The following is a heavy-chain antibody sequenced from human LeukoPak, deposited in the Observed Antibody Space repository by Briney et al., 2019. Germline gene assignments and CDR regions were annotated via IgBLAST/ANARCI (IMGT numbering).Heavy chain of an antibody. D-gene: IGHD5-24*01. CDR2: ISSSSITI. J-gene: IGHJ4*02. CDR3: AKRDGYNSNPLKD. Sequence: GGSLRLSCAASGFTFSNYNMNWVRQAPGKGLVWVSYISSSSITIYYADSVKGRFTISRDNSKNTLYLQMNSLRAEDTALYYCAKRDGYNSNPLKDWGQGTLVTVSS. CDR1: GFTFSNYN. V-gene: IGHV3-48*01.